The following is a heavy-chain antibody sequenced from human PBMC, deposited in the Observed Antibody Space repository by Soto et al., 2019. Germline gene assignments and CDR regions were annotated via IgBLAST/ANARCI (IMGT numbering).Heavy chain of an antibody. V-gene: IGHV1-3*01. CDR1: GYTFTSFD. CDR2: INANSGNT. J-gene: IGHJ5*02. Sequence: ASVKVSCKASGYTFTSFDINWVRQASGQRLEWMGWINANSGNTNYSQKFQGRVTITRDTSASTAYMELSSLRSEDTAVYYCARDRSYGSGSYYNDELSFGWFDPWGQGTLVTVSS. CDR3: ARDRSYGSGSYYNDELSFGWFDP. D-gene: IGHD3-10*01.